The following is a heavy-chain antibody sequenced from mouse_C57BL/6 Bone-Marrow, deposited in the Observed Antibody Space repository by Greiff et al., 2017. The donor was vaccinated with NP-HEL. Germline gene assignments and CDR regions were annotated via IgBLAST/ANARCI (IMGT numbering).Heavy chain of an antibody. CDR2: IRSKSNNYAT. V-gene: IGHV10-1*01. D-gene: IGHD1-1*01. CDR3: VRTTVVTNYYAMDY. J-gene: IGHJ4*01. Sequence: EVQLVESGGGLVQPKGSLKLSCAASGFSFNTYAMNWVRQAPGKGLEWVARIRSKSNNYATYYADSVKDRFTISRDDSESMLYLQMNNLKTEDTAMYYCVRTTVVTNYYAMDYWGQGTSVTVSS. CDR1: GFSFNTYA.